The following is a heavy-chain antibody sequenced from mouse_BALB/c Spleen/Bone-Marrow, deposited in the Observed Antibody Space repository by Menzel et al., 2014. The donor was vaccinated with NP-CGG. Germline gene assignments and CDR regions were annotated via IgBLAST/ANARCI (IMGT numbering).Heavy chain of an antibody. J-gene: IGHJ3*01. Sequence: VQVVESGGGLVKPGGSLKLSCAASGFTFSDYYMYWVRQTPEKRLEWVATISDGGTYTYCPDSVKGRFTISRDNAKNNLYLQMSSLKSEDTAMYYCARDGDYRYAWFAYWGQGTLVTVSA. CDR2: ISDGGTYT. V-gene: IGHV5-4*02. D-gene: IGHD2-14*01. CDR1: GFTFSDYY. CDR3: ARDGDYRYAWFAY.